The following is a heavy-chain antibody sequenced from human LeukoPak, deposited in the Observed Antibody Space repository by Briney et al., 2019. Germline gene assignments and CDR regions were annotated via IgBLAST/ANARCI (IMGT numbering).Heavy chain of an antibody. CDR3: ARDLFVSEDPRKFDY. CDR1: GYTFTGYY. D-gene: IGHD3-3*01. V-gene: IGHV1-2*02. Sequence: ASVKVSCKASGYTFTGYYMHWVRQAPGQGLEWMGWINPNSGGTNYAQKFQGRVTMTRDTSISTAYMELSRGRADDTAVYYCARDLFVSEDPRKFDYWGQGTLVTVSS. CDR2: INPNSGGT. J-gene: IGHJ4*02.